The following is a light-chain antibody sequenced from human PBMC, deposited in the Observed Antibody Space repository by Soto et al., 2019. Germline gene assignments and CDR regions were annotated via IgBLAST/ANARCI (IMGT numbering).Light chain of an antibody. J-gene: IGKJ1*01. CDR2: ATS. CDR3: QQYVSSPWT. Sequence: EIVLTQSPGTLSLSPGDRATLSCRASQSVSSTYLAWYQQKPGLAPRLLIYATSHRATGIPDRFSGSGSETDFTLTITRLEPEDFAVYYCQQYVSSPWTFGRGTKVEIK. CDR1: QSVSSTY. V-gene: IGKV3-20*01.